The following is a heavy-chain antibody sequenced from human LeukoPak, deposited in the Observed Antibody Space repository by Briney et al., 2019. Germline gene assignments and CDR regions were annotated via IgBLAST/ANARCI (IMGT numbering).Heavy chain of an antibody. D-gene: IGHD1-1*01. J-gene: IGHJ4*02. CDR2: IAAYGADR. CDR1: GFTFSSHA. Sequence: GGSLRLSCAVSGFTFSSHAMGWVRQAPGKGLEWVAGIAAYGADRNYADSVKGRFTISRDNSKSTLDLQMNSLRAEDTALYYCARDGTWGWAQYDYWGQGTLVTVSS. V-gene: IGHV3-23*01. CDR3: ARDGTWGWAQYDY.